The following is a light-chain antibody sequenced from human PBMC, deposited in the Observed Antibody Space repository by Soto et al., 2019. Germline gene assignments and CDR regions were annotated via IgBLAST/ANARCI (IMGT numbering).Light chain of an antibody. Sequence: QSALTQPPSASGSPGQSVAISCTGDNSDVGGYNYVSWYRQHPGKAPKLMIYEVSRRPSGVPDRFSGSKSGNTASLTVSGLQSEDEADYYCSSYAGSNMVFGGGTKLTVL. CDR3: SSYAGSNMV. CDR2: EVS. V-gene: IGLV2-8*01. CDR1: NSDVGGYNY. J-gene: IGLJ2*01.